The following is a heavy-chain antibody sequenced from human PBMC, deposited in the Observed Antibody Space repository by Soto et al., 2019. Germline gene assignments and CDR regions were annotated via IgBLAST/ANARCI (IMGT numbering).Heavy chain of an antibody. J-gene: IGHJ6*02. CDR2: ISYDGSNK. V-gene: IGHV3-30-3*01. CDR1: GFTFSSYA. D-gene: IGHD2-2*01. CDR3: ARGEEYQLLRGMDV. Sequence: QVQLVESGGGMVQPGRSLRLSCAASGFTFSSYAMHWVRQAPGKGLEWVAVISYDGSNKYYADSVKGRFTISRDNSKNTLYLQMNSLRAEDTAVYYCARGEEYQLLRGMDVWGQGTTVTVSS.